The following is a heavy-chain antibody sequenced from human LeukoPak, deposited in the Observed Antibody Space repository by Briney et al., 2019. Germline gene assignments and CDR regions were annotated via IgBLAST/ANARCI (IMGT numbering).Heavy chain of an antibody. V-gene: IGHV3-30*18. CDR3: AKDGTSFISYYYDSSGFYDC. Sequence: LSLTCAVYGGSFSGYYWSWIRHAPGKGLEWVAALLYDGTYKYYADSMKGRFTVSRDNSKNTLYLQVNTLRAEDTAVYYCAKDGTSFISYYYDSSGFYDCWGQGTLVTVSS. J-gene: IGHJ4*02. CDR2: LLYDGTYK. CDR1: GGSFSGYY. D-gene: IGHD3-22*01.